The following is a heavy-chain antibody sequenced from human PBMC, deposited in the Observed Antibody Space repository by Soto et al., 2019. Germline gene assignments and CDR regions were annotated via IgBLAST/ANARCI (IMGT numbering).Heavy chain of an antibody. Sequence: PGGSLRLSCAASGFTFSSYSMNWVRQAPGKGLEWVSYISSSSSTIYYADSVKGRFTISRDNAKNSLYLQMNSLRDEDTAVYYCAREVDTAMVFVYYGMDVWGQGTTVTVSS. V-gene: IGHV3-48*02. CDR2: ISSSSSTI. CDR1: GFTFSSYS. J-gene: IGHJ6*02. CDR3: AREVDTAMVFVYYGMDV. D-gene: IGHD5-18*01.